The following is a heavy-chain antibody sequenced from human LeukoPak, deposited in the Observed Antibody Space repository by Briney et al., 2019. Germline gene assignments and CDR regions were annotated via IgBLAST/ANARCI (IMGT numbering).Heavy chain of an antibody. D-gene: IGHD3-10*01. CDR1: GGSISSYY. CDR2: IYTSGST. J-gene: IGHJ6*03. Sequence: SETLSLTGTVTGGSISSYYWSWIRQPAGKGLEWIGRIYTSGSTNYNPSLKSRVTISVDKSKNQFSLKLSSVTAADTAVYYCARVYGSGSYYYYYYYYMDVWGKGTTVTVSS. V-gene: IGHV4-4*07. CDR3: ARVYGSGSYYYYYYYYMDV.